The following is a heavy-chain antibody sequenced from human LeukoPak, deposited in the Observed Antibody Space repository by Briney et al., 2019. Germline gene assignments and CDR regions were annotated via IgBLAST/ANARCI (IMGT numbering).Heavy chain of an antibody. J-gene: IGHJ4*02. Sequence: KVSCKASGYTFTSYWIGWVRQMPGKGLEWMGIIYPGDSDTRYSPSFQGQVTISADKSISTAYLQWSSLKASDTAMYYCARPSGRWYQLPLDYWGQGTLVTVSS. D-gene: IGHD2-2*01. CDR3: ARPSGRWYQLPLDY. CDR1: GYTFTSYW. CDR2: IYPGDSDT. V-gene: IGHV5-51*01.